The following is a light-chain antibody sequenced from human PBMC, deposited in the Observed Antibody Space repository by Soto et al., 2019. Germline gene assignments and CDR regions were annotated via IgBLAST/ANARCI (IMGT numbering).Light chain of an antibody. CDR2: EVS. V-gene: IGLV2-14*01. Sequence: QSALTQPASVSGSPGQSITISCTGTSSDVGGYNYGSWYQQHPGKAPKLMIYEVSNRPSGVSNRFSGSKSGDTASLTISGLHAEDEADYSCTSHTTSTCHWVFGGGTNLTVL. J-gene: IGLJ3*02. CDR3: TSHTTSTCHWV. CDR1: SSDVGGYNY.